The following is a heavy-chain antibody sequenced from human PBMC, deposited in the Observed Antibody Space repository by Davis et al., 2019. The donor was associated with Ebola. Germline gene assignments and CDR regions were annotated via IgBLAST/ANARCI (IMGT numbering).Heavy chain of an antibody. V-gene: IGHV4-34*01. CDR2: INHSGST. D-gene: IGHD5-12*01. CDR3: ARHHGGKSGYDLDY. Sequence: SETLSLTCAVYGGSFSGYYWSWIRQPPGKGLEWIGEINHSGSTNYNPSLKSRVTISVDTSKNQFSLKLSSVTAADTAVYYCARHHGGKSGYDLDYWGQGTLVTVSS. J-gene: IGHJ4*02. CDR1: GGSFSGYY.